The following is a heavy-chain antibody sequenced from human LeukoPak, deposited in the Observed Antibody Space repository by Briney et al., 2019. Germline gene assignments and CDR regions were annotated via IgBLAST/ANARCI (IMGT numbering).Heavy chain of an antibody. CDR1: GYTFASYD. D-gene: IGHD6-6*01. CDR3: ARSSTAARWNIDY. J-gene: IGHJ4*02. V-gene: IGHV1-8*03. CDR2: MNPNSGNT. Sequence: GASVKVSCKASGYTFASYDINWVRQATGQGLEWMGWMNPNSGNTGYAQKFQGRVTITRNTSISTAYMELSSLRSEDTAVYYCARSSTAARWNIDYWGQGTLVTVSS.